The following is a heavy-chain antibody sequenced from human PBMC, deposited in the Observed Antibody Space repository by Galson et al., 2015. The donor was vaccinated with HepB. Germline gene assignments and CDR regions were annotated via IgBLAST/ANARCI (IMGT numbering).Heavy chain of an antibody. V-gene: IGHV3-7*03. CDR2: INPDGSEK. Sequence: SLRLSCAASEFTFSNYWMNWVRQAPGKGLEWVANINPDGSEKSYVASLKGRFTISRDNSKNSVYLQMDSLRAEDTAIYYCASRLRLVRGVITRPDYYYGMDGWGQGTTVTVAS. CDR1: EFTFSNYW. CDR3: ASRLRLVRGVITRPDYYYGMDG. D-gene: IGHD3-10*01. J-gene: IGHJ6*02.